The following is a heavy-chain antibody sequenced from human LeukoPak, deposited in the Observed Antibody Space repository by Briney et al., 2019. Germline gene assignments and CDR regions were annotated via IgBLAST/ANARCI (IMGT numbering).Heavy chain of an antibody. V-gene: IGHV3-23*01. Sequence: GGSLRLSCAVSGFTFNNYAMSWVRQAPGKGLEWVSAISDSGGDTYYADSVKGRFTISRDNFKNTLYLQMNSLRAKDTATYYCAKRIQYSSSSAYFDYWGQGTLVTVSS. D-gene: IGHD6-6*01. CDR2: ISDSGGDT. J-gene: IGHJ4*02. CDR3: AKRIQYSSSSAYFDY. CDR1: GFTFNNYA.